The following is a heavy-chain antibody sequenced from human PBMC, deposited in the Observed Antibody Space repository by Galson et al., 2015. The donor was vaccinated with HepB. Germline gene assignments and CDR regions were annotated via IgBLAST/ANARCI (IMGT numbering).Heavy chain of an antibody. D-gene: IGHD6-6*01. CDR2: ISYDGSNK. CDR1: GFTFSSYA. J-gene: IGHJ4*02. CDR3: ARVTYSSSSGLYY. V-gene: IGHV3-30-3*01. Sequence: SLRLSCAASGFTFSSYAMHWVRQAPGKGLEWVAVISYDGSNKYYADSVKGRFTISRDNSKNTLYLQMNSLRAEDTAVYYCARVTYSSSSGLYYWGQGTLVTVSS.